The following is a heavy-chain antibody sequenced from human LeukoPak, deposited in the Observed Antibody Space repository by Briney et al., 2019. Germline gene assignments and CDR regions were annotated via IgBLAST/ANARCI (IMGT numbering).Heavy chain of an antibody. D-gene: IGHD3-3*01. CDR2: ISYDGSNK. CDR1: GFTFSSYG. J-gene: IGHJ5*02. V-gene: IGHV3-30*18. Sequence: GRSLRLSCAASGFTFSSYGMHWVRQAPGKGLEWVAVISYDGSNKYYADSVKGRFTISRDNSKNTLYLQMNSLRAEDTAVYYCAKAALEYNWFDPWGQGTLVTVSS. CDR3: AKAALEYNWFDP.